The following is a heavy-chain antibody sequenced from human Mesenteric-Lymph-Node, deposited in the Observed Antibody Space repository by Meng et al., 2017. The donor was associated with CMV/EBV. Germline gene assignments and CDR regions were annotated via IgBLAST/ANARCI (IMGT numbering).Heavy chain of an antibody. J-gene: IGHJ4*02. D-gene: IGHD5-12*01. Sequence: GESLKISCAASGFTFSSYWMSWVRQAPGKGLEWVANIKQDGSEKYYVDSVKGRFAISRDNAKNTLYLQMNSLRVEDTAVYYCGRGGLEYSGYDWVDDWGQGTLVTVSS. CDR3: GRGGLEYSGYDWVDD. CDR2: IKQDGSEK. CDR1: GFTFSSYW. V-gene: IGHV3-7*01.